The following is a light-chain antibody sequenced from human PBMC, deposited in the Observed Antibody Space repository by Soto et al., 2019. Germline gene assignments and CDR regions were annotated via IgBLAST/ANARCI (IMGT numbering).Light chain of an antibody. J-gene: IGKJ5*01. CDR1: QGISSY. Sequence: DIQLTQSPSFLSASVGDRVTIPCRASQGISSYLAWYQQKPGKAPKLLIYAASTLQSGVPSRFSGSGSGTEFTLTISSLQPEDFATYYCQQLNSYSITFGQGTRLEIK. CDR2: AAS. CDR3: QQLNSYSIT. V-gene: IGKV1-9*01.